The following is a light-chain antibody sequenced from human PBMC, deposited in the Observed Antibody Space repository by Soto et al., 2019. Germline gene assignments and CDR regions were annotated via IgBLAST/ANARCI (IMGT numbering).Light chain of an antibody. Sequence: DIQMTQSPSSLSASVGDRVTITCRTSQSISRYLNWYQQKPGRAPKLLIYGASTLESGVPSRFSDSGSGTDFTLTINNLQPEDFASYFCQESYSTPLTFGGGTKVDIK. CDR2: GAS. CDR3: QESYSTPLT. J-gene: IGKJ4*01. V-gene: IGKV1-39*01. CDR1: QSISRY.